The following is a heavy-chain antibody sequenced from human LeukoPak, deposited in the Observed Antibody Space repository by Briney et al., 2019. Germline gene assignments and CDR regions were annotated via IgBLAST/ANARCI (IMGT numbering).Heavy chain of an antibody. CDR2: IYYSGST. D-gene: IGHD3-9*01. V-gene: IGHV4-59*01. J-gene: IGHJ1*01. CDR1: GGSFSGYY. Sequence: PSETLSLTCAVYGGSFSGYYWSWIRQPPGKGLEWIGYIYYSGSTNYNPSLKSRVTISVDTSKNQFSLKLSSVTAADTAVYYCARYDILTGYYHAEYFQHWGQGTLVTVSS. CDR3: ARYDILTGYYHAEYFQH.